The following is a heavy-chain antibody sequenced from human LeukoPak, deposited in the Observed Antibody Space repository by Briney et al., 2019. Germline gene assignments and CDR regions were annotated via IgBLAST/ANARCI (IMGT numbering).Heavy chain of an antibody. J-gene: IGHJ6*02. CDR2: IKQDGSEE. CDR1: GFTFSNYW. D-gene: IGHD6-6*01. V-gene: IGHV3-7*05. CDR3: ARDPYSSTWSYGMDV. Sequence: GGSLRLSCAASGFTFSNYWMSWVRQAPGRGLEWVANIKQDGSEEVYVDSVKGRFTISRDNAKNSLFLQMNTLRAEDTAVYYCARDPYSSTWSYGMDVWGQGTTVTVSS.